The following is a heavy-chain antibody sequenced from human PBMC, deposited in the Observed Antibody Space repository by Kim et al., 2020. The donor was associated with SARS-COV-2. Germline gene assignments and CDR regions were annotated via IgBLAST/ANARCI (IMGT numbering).Heavy chain of an antibody. Sequence: GGSLRLSCAASGFTFSSYSMNWVRQAPGKGLEWVSSISSSSSYIYYADSVKGRFTISRDNAKNSLYLQMNSLRAEDTAVYYCARDTLPYSSSWYGWDYYYYGMDVWGQGTTVTVSS. V-gene: IGHV3-21*01. CDR2: ISSSSSYI. J-gene: IGHJ6*02. CDR3: ARDTLPYSSSWYGWDYYYYGMDV. D-gene: IGHD6-13*01. CDR1: GFTFSSYS.